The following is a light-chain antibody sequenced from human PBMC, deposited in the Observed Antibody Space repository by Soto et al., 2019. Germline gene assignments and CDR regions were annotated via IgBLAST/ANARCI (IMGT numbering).Light chain of an antibody. CDR1: SSDIGAYNY. J-gene: IGLJ3*02. Sequence: QSVLTQPASVSGSPGQSITISCAGTSSDIGAYNYVSWYQQHPGKAPKLMIYDVSNRPSGISNRFSGSKSGNTASLTISGLQAEDEADYYCSSYTRSVTLVFGGGTKLTVL. CDR3: SSYTRSVTLV. V-gene: IGLV2-14*01. CDR2: DVS.